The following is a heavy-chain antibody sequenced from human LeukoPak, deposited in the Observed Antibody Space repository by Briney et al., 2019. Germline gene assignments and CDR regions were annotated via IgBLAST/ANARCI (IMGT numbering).Heavy chain of an antibody. V-gene: IGHV4-59*01. CDR2: IYYSGST. CDR3: TREGTDSSSTSRGAGTTASMSDAFDI. Sequence: SETLSLTCTVSGGSISSYYWSWIRQPPGKGLEWIGYIYYSGSTNYNPSLKSRVTISVDTSKNQFSLKLSSVTAADTAVYYCTREGTDSSSTSRGAGTTASMSDAFDIWGQGTMVTVSS. J-gene: IGHJ3*02. D-gene: IGHD2-2*01. CDR1: GGSISSYY.